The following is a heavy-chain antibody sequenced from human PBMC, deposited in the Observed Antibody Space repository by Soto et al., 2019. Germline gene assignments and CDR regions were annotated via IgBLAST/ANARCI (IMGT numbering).Heavy chain of an antibody. Sequence: SVKVSCKASGSTFTSYGISWVRQARGQRLEWIGWLVVGSGNTHYAQHFQERVTLTRDMSTGTAYMELSSLRSEDTAVYYCAAVPVLRFLKWLPAYFDYWGQGALVTVSS. CDR2: LVVGSGNT. J-gene: IGHJ4*02. V-gene: IGHV1-58*02. CDR3: AAVPVLRFLKWLPAYFDY. D-gene: IGHD3-3*01. CDR1: GSTFTSYG.